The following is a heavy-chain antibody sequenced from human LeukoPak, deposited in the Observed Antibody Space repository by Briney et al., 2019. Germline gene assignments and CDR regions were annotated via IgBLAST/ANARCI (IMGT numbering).Heavy chain of an antibody. CDR1: GGSLSTFY. CDR2: IDYSGSA. V-gene: IGHV4-59*01. CDR3: ARWRYLDV. D-gene: IGHD3-9*01. Sequence: SETLSLTCTVSGGSLSTFYWSWVRQPPGKGLEYIGYIDYSGSANYNPSLKSRVTISVDTSKNQFSLKLSSVTAADTAIYYCARWRYLDVWGQGTTVTVSS. J-gene: IGHJ6*02.